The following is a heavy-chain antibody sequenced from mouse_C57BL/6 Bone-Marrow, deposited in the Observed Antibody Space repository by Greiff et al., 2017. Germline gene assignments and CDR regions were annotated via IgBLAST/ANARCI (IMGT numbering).Heavy chain of an antibody. CDR3: ARGIYYDFTWFAY. J-gene: IGHJ3*01. CDR2: IYPRSGNT. CDR1: GYTFTSYG. Sequence: VQLQQSGAELARPGASVKLSCKASGYTFTSYGISWVKQRTGQGLEWIGEIYPRSGNTYYNEKFKGKATLTADKSSSTAYMALRSLTSEDSAVYFCARGIYYDFTWFAYWGQGTLVTVSA. V-gene: IGHV1-81*01. D-gene: IGHD2-4*01.